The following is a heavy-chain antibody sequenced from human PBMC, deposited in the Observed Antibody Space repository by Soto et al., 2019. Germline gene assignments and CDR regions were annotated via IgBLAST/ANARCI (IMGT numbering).Heavy chain of an antibody. Sequence: PGGSLRLSCVVSGVTFSNSDMQWVRQAPGKGLEWVAMISADGNSEDYAASVKGRFTVSRENSKNTLYLQMDSLRVEDTAIYYCAKGVDYGGNPWGHWGQGALVTVS. CDR1: GVTFSNSD. D-gene: IGHD4-17*01. J-gene: IGHJ4*02. CDR2: ISADGNSE. CDR3: AKGVDYGGNPWGH. V-gene: IGHV3-30*18.